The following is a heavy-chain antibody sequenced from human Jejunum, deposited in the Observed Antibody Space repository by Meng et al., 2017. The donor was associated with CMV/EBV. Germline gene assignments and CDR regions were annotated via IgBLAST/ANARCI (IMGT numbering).Heavy chain of an antibody. CDR3: ARYVVVPAAISFDS. CDR2: IYHSGGT. CDR1: GGSINSYNW. J-gene: IGHJ4*02. V-gene: IGHV4-4*02. D-gene: IGHD2-2*01. Sequence: VSGGSINSYNWWSWVRQTPGKGLECIGEIYHSGGTNYNPSLKSRVTISVDRSNNQFSLKLTSVTAADTAVYYCARYVVVPAAISFDSWGQGTLVTVSS.